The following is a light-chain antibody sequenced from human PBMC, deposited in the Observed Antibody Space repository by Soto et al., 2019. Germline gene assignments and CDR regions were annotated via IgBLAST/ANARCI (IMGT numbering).Light chain of an antibody. Sequence: DFQMTQSPSSLSASIGDRVTVTCRASQGISNYLAWYQQKPGKGPELLIYDAATLQSGDPSRFSGSGSGTAFTLTISRLQPEDVATYYCQKYDSFLLTFGPGTKVDI. V-gene: IGKV1-27*01. J-gene: IGKJ3*01. CDR1: QGISNY. CDR3: QKYDSFLLT. CDR2: DAA.